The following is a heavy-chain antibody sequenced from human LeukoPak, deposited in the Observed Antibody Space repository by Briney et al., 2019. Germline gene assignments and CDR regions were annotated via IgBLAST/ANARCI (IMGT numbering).Heavy chain of an antibody. J-gene: IGHJ6*02. Sequence: GGSLRLSCSASGFTFSTYWMGWVRQAPGKGLEWLANINQDGSEKFYVDSVKGRFTISRDNAENSLYLQMNSLRAEDTAVYYCAGYCGGDCYGMDVWGQGTTVTVSS. CDR1: GFTFSTYW. CDR3: AGYCGGDCYGMDV. CDR2: INQDGSEK. V-gene: IGHV3-7*01. D-gene: IGHD2-21*01.